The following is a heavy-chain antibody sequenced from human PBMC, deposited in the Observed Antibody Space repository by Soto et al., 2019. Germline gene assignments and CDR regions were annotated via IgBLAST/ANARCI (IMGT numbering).Heavy chain of an antibody. CDR2: IIPIFGTA. J-gene: IGHJ5*02. CDR3: ARFIRYCSSTSCYELDP. Sequence: QVQLVQSGAEVKKPGSSVKVSCKASGGTFSSYAISWVRQAPGQGLEWMGGIIPIFGTANYAQKFQGRVTITADEYTSTAYRELSSLRSEDTAVYYCARFIRYCSSTSCYELDPWGQGTLVTVSS. D-gene: IGHD2-2*01. CDR1: GGTFSSYA. V-gene: IGHV1-69*01.